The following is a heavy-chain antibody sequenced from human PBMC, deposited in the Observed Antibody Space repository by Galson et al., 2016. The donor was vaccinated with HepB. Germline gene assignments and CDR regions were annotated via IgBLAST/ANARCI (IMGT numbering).Heavy chain of an antibody. CDR2: ISGSGGST. V-gene: IGHV3-23*01. CDR1: GFTFSSYA. J-gene: IGHJ6*02. CDR3: AKGLKGRDYYGMDV. Sequence: SLRLSCAASGFTFSSYAMSWVRQAPGKGLEWVSAISGSGGSTYYADSAKGRVTISRDNSKNTLYLQMNSLRAEDTAVYYCAKGLKGRDYYGMDVWGQGTTVTVSS.